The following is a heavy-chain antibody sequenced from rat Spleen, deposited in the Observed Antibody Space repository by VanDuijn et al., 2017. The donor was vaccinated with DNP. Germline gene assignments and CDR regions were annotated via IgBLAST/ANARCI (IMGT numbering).Heavy chain of an antibody. CDR1: GFTFSDYY. V-gene: IGHV5-22*01. D-gene: IGHD4-3*01. J-gene: IGHJ2*01. CDR3: VRWNSGHFDY. CDR2: IGSAAYAP. Sequence: EVQLVESGGGLVQPGRSLKLSCAASGFTFSDYYMAWVRQGPTKGLEWVAYIGSAAYAPYYGDSVKGRFTISRDNAKSTLYLQMNSLRSEDMATYYCVRWNSGHFDYWGQGVMVTVSS.